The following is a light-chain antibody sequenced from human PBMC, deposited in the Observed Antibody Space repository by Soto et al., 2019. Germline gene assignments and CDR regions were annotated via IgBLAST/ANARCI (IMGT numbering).Light chain of an antibody. Sequence: DMQMTQSPSPLSASVGERVTITCLASQDINKNLIWYQQKPGKAPKLLIYDASDLETGVPSRFSGSGSGTGFTFTISSLQPEDFATYYCQQYESLPLTFGQGTRLEIK. CDR3: QQYESLPLT. CDR2: DAS. CDR1: QDINKN. V-gene: IGKV1-33*01. J-gene: IGKJ5*01.